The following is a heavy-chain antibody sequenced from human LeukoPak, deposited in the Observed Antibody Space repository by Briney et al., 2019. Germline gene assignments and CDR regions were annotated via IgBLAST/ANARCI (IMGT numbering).Heavy chain of an antibody. J-gene: IGHJ5*02. D-gene: IGHD6-19*01. CDR2: ISRSGSTI. CDR3: AREGIAVAAICYYP. CDR1: RFTFSSYE. V-gene: IGHV3-48*03. Sequence: GGSLRLSCAASRFTFSSYEMNWVRQAPGKGVEWVSCISRSGSTIYYADSVRGRFTISRDNAKNSLYLQMNSMRAEDTAVYYCAREGIAVAAICYYPWGKGTLVTVSS.